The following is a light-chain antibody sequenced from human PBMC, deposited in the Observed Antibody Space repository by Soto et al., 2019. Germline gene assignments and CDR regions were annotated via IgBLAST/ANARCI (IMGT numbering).Light chain of an antibody. CDR2: GAS. J-gene: IGKJ4*01. Sequence: EIVLTQSPGTLSLSPGERATLSCRVSQSVRSSHLAWYQQMPGRAPRLLIYGASNRATGIPDRFSGSGSGTDFTLTISRLEPEDFAVYYCQQYSASPLTFGGGTKVEIK. V-gene: IGKV3-20*01. CDR1: QSVRSSH. CDR3: QQYSASPLT.